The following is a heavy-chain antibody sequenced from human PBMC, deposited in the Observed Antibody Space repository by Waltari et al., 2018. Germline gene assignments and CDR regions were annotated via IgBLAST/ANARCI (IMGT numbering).Heavy chain of an antibody. CDR1: GGSCSGYY. Sequence: QVQLQQWGAGLLKPSETLSLTCAVYGGSCSGYYWSWIRQPPGKGLEWSGEINHSGSTNYNPSLKSRVTISVDTSKNQFSLKLSSVTAADTAVYYCARESQYDFWSGYYYYFDYWGQGTLVTVSS. CDR3: ARESQYDFWSGYYYYFDY. CDR2: INHSGST. V-gene: IGHV4-34*01. D-gene: IGHD3-3*01. J-gene: IGHJ4*02.